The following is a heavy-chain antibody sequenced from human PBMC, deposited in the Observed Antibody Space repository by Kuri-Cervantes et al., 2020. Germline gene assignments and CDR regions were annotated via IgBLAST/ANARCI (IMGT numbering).Heavy chain of an antibody. CDR1: GFTFDAYS. CDR3: ARDGGFMFDY. J-gene: IGHJ4*02. Sequence: GGSLRLSCAASGFTFDAYSMHWVRQAPGKGLEWVSGISWNSGSIGYADSVKGRFTISRDNARASLYLQMNSLRAEDTAVYYCARDGGFMFDYCAQGTLVTVSS. CDR2: ISWNSGSI. V-gene: IGHV3-9*01. D-gene: IGHD3-16*01.